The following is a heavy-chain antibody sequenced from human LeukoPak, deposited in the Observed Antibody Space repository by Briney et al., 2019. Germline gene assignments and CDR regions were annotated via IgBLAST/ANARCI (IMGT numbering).Heavy chain of an antibody. J-gene: IGHJ5*01. CDR1: GYTFIDYH. V-gene: IGHV1-2*02. Sequence: ASVKVSCKGSGYTFIDYHIHWARPAPGQGLEWMGWINPNSGGTIYAQKFQGRVTMTRDTSINTAYMELSRLTSDDAAMYYCARVSCSGGTCYDLGWFDSWGQGTLVAVSS. D-gene: IGHD2-15*01. CDR3: ARVSCSGGTCYDLGWFDS. CDR2: INPNSGGT.